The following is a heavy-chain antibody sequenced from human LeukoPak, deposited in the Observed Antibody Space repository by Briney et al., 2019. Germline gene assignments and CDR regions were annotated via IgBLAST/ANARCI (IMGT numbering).Heavy chain of an antibody. CDR1: GYTFTGYY. J-gene: IGHJ6*02. CDR3: ARDFRITAAGTGYYYGMDV. D-gene: IGHD6-13*01. Sequence: ASVKVSCKASGYTFTGYYMHWVRQAPGQGLEWMGWINPNIGGTNYAQKFQGRVTMTRGTSISTAYMELRRLRSDDTAVYYCARDFRITAAGTGYYYGMDVWGQGTTVTVSS. V-gene: IGHV1-2*02. CDR2: INPNIGGT.